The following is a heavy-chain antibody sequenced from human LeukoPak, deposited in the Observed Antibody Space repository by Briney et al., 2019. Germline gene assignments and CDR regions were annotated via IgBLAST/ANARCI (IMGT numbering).Heavy chain of an antibody. D-gene: IGHD3-10*01. CDR1: GGSISSSSYY. V-gene: IGHV4-39*01. CDR3: ATSYGSGGYYNILPDY. CDR2: IYYSGST. J-gene: IGHJ4*02. Sequence: PSETLSLTCTVSGGSISSSSYYWGWIRQPPGKGLEWIGSIYYSGSTYYNPSLKSRVTISVDTSKNQFSLKLSSVTAADTAVYYCATSYGSGGYYNILPDYWGQGTLVTVSS.